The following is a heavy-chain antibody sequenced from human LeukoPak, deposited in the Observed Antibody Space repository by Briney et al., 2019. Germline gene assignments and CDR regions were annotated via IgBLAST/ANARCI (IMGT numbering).Heavy chain of an antibody. CDR3: ARDMNYYDSSGSKYYYYYMDV. J-gene: IGHJ6*03. D-gene: IGHD3-22*01. V-gene: IGHV1-69*05. Sequence: ASVKVSCKASGGTFSSYAISWVRQAPGQGLEWMGGIIPIFGTANYAQKFQGRVTITTDESTSTAYMELSSLRSEDTAVYYCARDMNYYDSSGSKYYYYYMDVWGKGTTVTVSS. CDR1: GGTFSSYA. CDR2: IIPIFGTA.